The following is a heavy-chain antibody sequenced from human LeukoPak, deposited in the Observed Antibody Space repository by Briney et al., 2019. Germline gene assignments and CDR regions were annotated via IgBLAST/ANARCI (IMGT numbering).Heavy chain of an antibody. V-gene: IGHV1-46*01. J-gene: IGHJ5*02. CDR3: AGDFVTIAAAGTNWFDP. Sequence: VKLPCKASGYTFSRYGISWVRQAPGQGLEWMGIINPSGGSTSYAQKFQGRVTMTRDTSTSTVYMELSSLRSEDTAVYYCAGDFVTIAAAGTNWFDPWGQGTLVTVSS. CDR1: GYTFSRYG. CDR2: INPSGGST. D-gene: IGHD6-13*01.